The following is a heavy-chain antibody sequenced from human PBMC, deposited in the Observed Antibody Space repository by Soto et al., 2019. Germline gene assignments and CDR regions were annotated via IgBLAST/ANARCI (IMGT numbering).Heavy chain of an antibody. CDR1: GGTFSSYA. CDR2: IIPIFGTA. Sequence: SVKVSCKASGGTFSSYAISWVRQAPGQGLEWMGGIIPIFGTANYAQKFQGRVTITADESTSTAYMELSSLRSEDTAVYYCARDHRFLNYYYGMDVWGQGTTVTVSS. V-gene: IGHV1-69*13. CDR3: ARDHRFLNYYYGMDV. J-gene: IGHJ6*02. D-gene: IGHD3-10*01.